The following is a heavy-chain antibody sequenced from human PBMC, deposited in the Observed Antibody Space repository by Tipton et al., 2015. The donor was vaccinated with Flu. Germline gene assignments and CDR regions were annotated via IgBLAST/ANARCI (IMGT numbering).Heavy chain of an antibody. V-gene: IGHV4-34*01. CDR1: GGSFSGYY. Sequence: TLSLTCAVYGGSFSGYYWSWIRQPPGKGLEWIGEINHSGSTNYNPTRKSRVTISVDTSKNQFSLKLSSVTAADTAVYYCARSLAGPYINSYSYMDVWGKGTTVTVSS. CDR2: INHSGST. CDR3: ARSLAGPYINSYSYMDV. D-gene: IGHD6-19*01. J-gene: IGHJ6*03.